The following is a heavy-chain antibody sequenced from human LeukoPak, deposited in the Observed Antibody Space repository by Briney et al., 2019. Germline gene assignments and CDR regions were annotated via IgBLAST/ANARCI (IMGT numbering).Heavy chain of an antibody. Sequence: ASVKVSCKASGGTFSSYAISWARQAPGQGLEWMGGIIPIFGTANYAQKFQGRVTITADESTSTAYMELSSLRSEDTAVYYCARGLLSGSYDYWGQGTLVTVSS. CDR2: IIPIFGTA. CDR3: ARGLLSGSYDY. D-gene: IGHD1-26*01. J-gene: IGHJ4*02. CDR1: GGTFSSYA. V-gene: IGHV1-69*13.